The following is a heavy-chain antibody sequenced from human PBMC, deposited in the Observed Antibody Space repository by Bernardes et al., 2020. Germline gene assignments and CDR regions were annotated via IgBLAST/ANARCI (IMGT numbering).Heavy chain of an antibody. CDR2: ISESGDNT. D-gene: IGHD1-26*01. V-gene: IGHV3-23*01. CDR3: AKKGATTKDFDV. J-gene: IGHJ4*03. Sequence: GGSLNLSCAAFGFTFSSFPMTWVRQAPGKGLEWVSVISESGDNTYYADSVKGRFTISRDNSKSTLYLQMNSLRAEDTAIYYCAKKGATTKDFDVWGQGTLVAVSS. CDR1: GFTFSSFP.